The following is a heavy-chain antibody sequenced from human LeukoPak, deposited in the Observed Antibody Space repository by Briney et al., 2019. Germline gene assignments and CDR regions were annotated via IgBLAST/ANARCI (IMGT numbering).Heavy chain of an antibody. CDR2: INSHSGGT. D-gene: IGHD6-13*01. Sequence: ASVKVSCKASGYTFTGYYVHWVRQAPGQGLEWMGWINSHSGGTDYAHKFQGRVTMTRDTSISTAYMELSRLKSDDTAVYYCARYTITEAGSPFDYWGQGTLVTVSS. J-gene: IGHJ4*02. CDR3: ARYTITEAGSPFDY. CDR1: GYTFTGYY. V-gene: IGHV1-2*02.